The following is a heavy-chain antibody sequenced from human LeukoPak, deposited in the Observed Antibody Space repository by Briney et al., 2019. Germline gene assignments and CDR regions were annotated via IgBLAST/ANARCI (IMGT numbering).Heavy chain of an antibody. D-gene: IGHD4-17*01. CDR2: VVSSGDTT. CDR3: AKFGFWVRGDYDFNY. V-gene: IGHV3-23*01. J-gene: IGHJ4*02. CDR1: GFTFGTSA. Sequence: PGGSLRLSCAASGFTFGTSAMSWVRQVPGEGLEWVSSVVSSGDTTLYADSVKGRFTISRDNSKNTLYLQMNSLRAEDTAIYYCAKFGFWVRGDYDFNYWGQGTLVTVSS.